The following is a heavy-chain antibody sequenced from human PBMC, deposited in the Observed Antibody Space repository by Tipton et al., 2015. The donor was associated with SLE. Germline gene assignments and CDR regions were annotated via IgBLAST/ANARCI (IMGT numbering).Heavy chain of an antibody. J-gene: IGHJ4*02. Sequence: TLSLTCTVSGASISSYYWSWIRQPPGKGLEWIGYIYYSGSTNYNPSLKSRVTISVDTSKNQFSLKLSSVTAADTAVYYCARALNFWSGYYLDYWGQGTLVTVSS. CDR2: IYYSGST. CDR3: ARALNFWSGYYLDY. D-gene: IGHD3-3*01. V-gene: IGHV4-59*12. CDR1: GASISSYY.